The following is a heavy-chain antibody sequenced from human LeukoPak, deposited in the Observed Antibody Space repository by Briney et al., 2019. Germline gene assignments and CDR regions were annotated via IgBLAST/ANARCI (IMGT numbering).Heavy chain of an antibody. CDR1: GASIGSTSYY. V-gene: IGHV4-39*01. CDR2: FYYGGST. Sequence: SETLSLTCPVSGASIGSTSYYWGWIRQPPGKGLEWIGSFYYGGSTYYNPSLKSRVTISVDTSKIQFSLKLSSLTAADTAVFYCARHAMVTAIYYWGQGALVTVSS. J-gene: IGHJ4*02. CDR3: ARHAMVTAIYY. D-gene: IGHD2-21*02.